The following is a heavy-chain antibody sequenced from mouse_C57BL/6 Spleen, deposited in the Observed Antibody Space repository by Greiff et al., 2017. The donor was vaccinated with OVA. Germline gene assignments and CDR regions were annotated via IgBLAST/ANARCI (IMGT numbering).Heavy chain of an antibody. D-gene: IGHD5-1*01. J-gene: IGHJ1*03. V-gene: IGHV1-69*01. Sequence: VQLQQPGAELVMPGASVKLSCKASGYTFTSYWMHWVKQRPGQGLEWIGEIDPSDSYTNYNQKFKGKSTLTVDKSSSTAYMQLSSLTSEDSAVYYCARREYSHRYFDVWDTGTTVTVSS. CDR2: IDPSDSYT. CDR1: GYTFTSYW. CDR3: ARREYSHRYFDV.